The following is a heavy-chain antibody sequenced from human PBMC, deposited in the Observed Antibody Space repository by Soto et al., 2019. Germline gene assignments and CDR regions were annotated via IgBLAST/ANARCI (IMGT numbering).Heavy chain of an antibody. Sequence: QLQLQESGPGLVKPSETLSLTCTVSGDSISSSSYYWGWIRQPPGKGLEWIGSIYYSGSTDYNPSLKSXXTXSXXTYKNPFSLKLTSVTAADTAVHYCARSGGLQHIDYWGQGTLVTVSS. D-gene: IGHD4-4*01. J-gene: IGHJ4*02. CDR3: ARSGGLQHIDY. V-gene: IGHV4-39*01. CDR1: GDSISSSSYY. CDR2: IYYSGST.